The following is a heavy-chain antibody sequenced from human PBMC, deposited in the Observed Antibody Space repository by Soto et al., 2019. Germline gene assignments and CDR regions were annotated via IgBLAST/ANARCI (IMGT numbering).Heavy chain of an antibody. V-gene: IGHV3-73*01. CDR2: IRNKANNHAT. Sequence: TGGSLRLSCVTSGFTFSDAAMHWVRQASGKGLEWIGRIRNKANNHATAYAASVQGRCTISRDDSKNTAYLQMNSLKSDYTGVYYCTRITGKTDGYWGQGTLVTVSS. CDR1: GFTFSDAA. J-gene: IGHJ4*02. CDR3: TRITGKTDGY. D-gene: IGHD1-20*01.